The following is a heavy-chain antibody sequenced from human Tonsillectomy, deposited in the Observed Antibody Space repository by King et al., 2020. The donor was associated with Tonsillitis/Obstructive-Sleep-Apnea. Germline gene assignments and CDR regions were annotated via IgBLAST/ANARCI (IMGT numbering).Heavy chain of an antibody. V-gene: IGHV5-51*01. J-gene: IGHJ4*02. CDR3: AGGYTGGHFDY. CDR2: IYPDDSDT. CDR1: GYIFTTYW. D-gene: IGHD5-12*01. Sequence: VQLVESGAEVKKPGEPLKISCKGSGYIFTTYWIGWVRQMPGKGLEWMAIIYPDDSDTRYSPSSQGQVTLSADKSISTAYLQWSSLKASDTAMYYCAGGYTGGHFDYRGQGTLVTVSS.